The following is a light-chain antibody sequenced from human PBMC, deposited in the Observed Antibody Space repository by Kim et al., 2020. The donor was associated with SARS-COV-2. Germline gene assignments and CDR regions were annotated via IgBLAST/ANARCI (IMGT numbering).Light chain of an antibody. CDR2: GKN. J-gene: IGLJ3*02. CDR1: SLRSYY. Sequence: ALGQTVRIKCQGYSLRSYYASWYQQKPGQAPVLVIYGKNNRPSGIPDRFSGSSSGNTASLTITGAQAEDEADYYCNSRDSSGNHQVFGGGTKLTVL. V-gene: IGLV3-19*01. CDR3: NSRDSSGNHQV.